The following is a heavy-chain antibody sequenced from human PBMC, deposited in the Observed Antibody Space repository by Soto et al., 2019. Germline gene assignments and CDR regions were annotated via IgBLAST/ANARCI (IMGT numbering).Heavy chain of an antibody. CDR1: GFTFSFYW. Sequence: DVQLVESGGGLVQPGGSLRLSCAASGFTFSFYWMHWVRQAPGKGLVWVSRIRGDGSSTSYADSLKGRFTISRDNAKNRVYVQMNSLRVEDTAVYYCARGVSSGWDYYFDYWGQGTLVTVSS. D-gene: IGHD6-19*01. CDR2: IRGDGSST. V-gene: IGHV3-74*01. J-gene: IGHJ4*02. CDR3: ARGVSSGWDYYFDY.